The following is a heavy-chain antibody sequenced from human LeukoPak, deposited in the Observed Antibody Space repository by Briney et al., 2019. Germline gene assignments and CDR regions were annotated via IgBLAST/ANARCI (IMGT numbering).Heavy chain of an antibody. CDR2: IYTSGST. V-gene: IGHV4-61*02. CDR1: GGSISSGSYY. Sequence: SETLSLTCTVSGGSISSGSYYWSWIRQPAGKGLEWIGRIYTSGSTNYNPSLKSQVTISVDTSKNQFSLKLSSVTAADTAVYYCARDLEMAFDYWGQGTLVTVSS. D-gene: IGHD5-24*01. J-gene: IGHJ4*02. CDR3: ARDLEMAFDY.